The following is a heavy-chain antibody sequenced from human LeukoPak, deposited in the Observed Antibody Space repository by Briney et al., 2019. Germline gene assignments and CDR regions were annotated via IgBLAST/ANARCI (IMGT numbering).Heavy chain of an antibody. CDR3: ARGYCSGGSCYSYYYYNYMDV. D-gene: IGHD2-15*01. CDR1: GGSFSGYY. CDR2: INHSGST. V-gene: IGHV4-34*01. Sequence: SETLSLTCAVYGGSFSGYYWSWIRQPPGKGLEWIGEINHSGSTNYNPSLKSRVTISVDTSKNQFSLKLSSVTAADTAVYYCARGYCSGGSCYSYYYYNYMDVWGKGTTVTISS. J-gene: IGHJ6*03.